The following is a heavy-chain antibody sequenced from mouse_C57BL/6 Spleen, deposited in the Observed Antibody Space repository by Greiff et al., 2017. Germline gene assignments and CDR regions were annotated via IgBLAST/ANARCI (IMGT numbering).Heavy chain of an antibody. J-gene: IGHJ2*01. V-gene: IGHV1-59*01. CDR2: IDPSDSYT. Sequence: QVQLQQPGAELVRPGTSVKLSCKASGYTFTSYWMHWVKQRPGQGLEWIGVIDPSDSYTNYNQKLKGKATLTVDTSSSTAYMQLSSLTSEDSAVYYCARSPHITTVVHFDYWGQGTTLTVAS. CDR1: GYTFTSYW. CDR3: ARSPHITTVVHFDY. D-gene: IGHD1-1*01.